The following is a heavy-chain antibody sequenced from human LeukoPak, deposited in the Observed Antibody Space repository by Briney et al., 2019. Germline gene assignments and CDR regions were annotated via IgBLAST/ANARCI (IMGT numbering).Heavy chain of an antibody. Sequence: GGSLRLSCAASGFTFDDYGMSWVRQAPGKGLEWVSGINRNGGSAGYADSVKGRFTISRDNVKNSLFLQMNSLRAEDTAVYYCAIRIAVPGGFDNWGQGTLVTVAS. CDR1: GFTFDDYG. CDR2: INRNGGSA. CDR3: AIRIAVPGGFDN. J-gene: IGHJ4*02. V-gene: IGHV3-20*04. D-gene: IGHD6-19*01.